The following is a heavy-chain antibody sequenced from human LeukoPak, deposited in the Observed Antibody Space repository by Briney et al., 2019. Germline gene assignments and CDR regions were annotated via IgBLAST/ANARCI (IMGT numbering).Heavy chain of an antibody. CDR2: ISASGGGT. CDR1: GFTLSSYA. D-gene: IGHD5-12*01. CDR3: APLAATTDY. V-gene: IGHV3-23*01. Sequence: PGGSLGLSCAASGFTLSSYAMSWVRQAPGKGLEWVSSISASGGGTYYADSVKGRFTISRDTSKNTLYLQMNSLRAEDTAVYYCAPLAATTDYWGQGTLVTVSS. J-gene: IGHJ4*02.